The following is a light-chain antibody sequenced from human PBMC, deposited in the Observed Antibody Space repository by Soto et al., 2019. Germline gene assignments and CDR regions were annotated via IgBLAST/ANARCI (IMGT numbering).Light chain of an antibody. CDR2: AAS. V-gene: IGKV1-9*01. J-gene: IGKJ4*01. CDR3: QQLNSYPLT. CDR1: QGISSY. Sequence: IQLTQSPSSLSASVGDRVTITCRASQGISSYLAWYQQKPGKAPKLLIYAASTLQSGVPTRFSVSGSGTDFTLTISSLQPKDFENHYSQQLNSYPLTFGGGTKEEIK.